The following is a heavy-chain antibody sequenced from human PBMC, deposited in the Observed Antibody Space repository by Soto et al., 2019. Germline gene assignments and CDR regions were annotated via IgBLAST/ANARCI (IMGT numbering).Heavy chain of an antibody. D-gene: IGHD6-13*01. CDR1: GFTFSSYA. V-gene: IGHV3-23*01. CDR2: INGSGGST. CDR3: AKDGFYSSSWYIDY. Sequence: PGGSLRLSCAASGFTFSSYAMSWVRQAPGKGLEWVSAINGSGGSTYYADSVKGRFTISRDNSKNTLYLQMNSLRAEDTAVYYCAKDGFYSSSWYIDYWGQGTLVTVSS. J-gene: IGHJ4*02.